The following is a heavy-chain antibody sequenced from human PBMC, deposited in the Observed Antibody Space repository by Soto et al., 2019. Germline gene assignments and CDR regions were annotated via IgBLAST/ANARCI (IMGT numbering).Heavy chain of an antibody. CDR2: IKSDGTST. J-gene: IGHJ4*02. CDR3: VRDRSTCKDY. D-gene: IGHD2-2*01. Sequence: EVQLVESGGGLVQPGGSLRLSCAASGFTFSSYWMHWVRQVPGKRLVWVSRIKSDGTSTDYPDSVKGRLTNSIDTAKNRLYLQPNSLRVEDTAVYYCVRDRSTCKDYWGQGTLVTVSS. CDR1: GFTFSSYW. V-gene: IGHV3-74*01.